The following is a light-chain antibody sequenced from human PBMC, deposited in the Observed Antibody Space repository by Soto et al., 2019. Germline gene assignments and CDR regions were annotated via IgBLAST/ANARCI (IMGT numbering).Light chain of an antibody. CDR3: ETWDRNTVV. CDR1: SGHSSYI. J-gene: IGLJ2*01. V-gene: IGLV4-60*02. Sequence: QPVLTQSSSASASLGSSVKLTCTLSSGHSSYIIAWHQQQPGKAPRYLMKLEDTGIYNKGSGVPDRFSGSSSGADRYLTISNLQFEDEADYYCETWDRNTVVFGGGTKVTV. CDR2: LEDTGIY.